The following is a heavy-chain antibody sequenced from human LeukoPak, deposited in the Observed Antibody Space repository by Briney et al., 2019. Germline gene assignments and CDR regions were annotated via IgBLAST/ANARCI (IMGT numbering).Heavy chain of an antibody. D-gene: IGHD3-10*01. CDR2: INHSGST. V-gene: IGHV4-34*01. J-gene: IGHJ3*02. Sequence: SETLSLTCTVSGGSISSYYWSRIRQPPGKGLEWIGEINHSGSTNYNPSLKSRVTISVDTSKNQFSLKLSSVTAADTAVYYCATGSYLPDDAFDIWGQGTMVTVSS. CDR1: GGSISSYY. CDR3: ATGSYLPDDAFDI.